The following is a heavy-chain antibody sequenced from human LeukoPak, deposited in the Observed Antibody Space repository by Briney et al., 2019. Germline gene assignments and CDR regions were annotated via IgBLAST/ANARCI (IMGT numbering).Heavy chain of an antibody. Sequence: GASVKVSCTASGYTFTSYAMNWVRQAPGQGLEWMGWINTNTGNPTYAQGFTGRFVFSLDTSVSTAYLQISSLKAEDTAVYYCARAPYYYDSSGYYSIRFDPWGQGTLVTVSS. CDR2: INTNTGNP. J-gene: IGHJ5*02. CDR1: GYTFTSYA. V-gene: IGHV7-4-1*02. CDR3: ARAPYYYDSSGYYSIRFDP. D-gene: IGHD3-22*01.